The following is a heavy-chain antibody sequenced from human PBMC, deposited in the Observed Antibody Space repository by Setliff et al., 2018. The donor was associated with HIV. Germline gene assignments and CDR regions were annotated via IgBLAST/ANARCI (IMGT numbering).Heavy chain of an antibody. CDR3: ATCRHRPSNWFDP. Sequence: PSETLSLTCTVSGGSITTTNYYWGWIRQPPGKGLEWIGSVYNSGITFKNPSLKSRVSISVDRSGNQFSLRLTSVTAADAAAYYCATCRHRPSNWFDPWGQGTVVTV. J-gene: IGHJ5*02. CDR1: GGSITTTNYY. CDR2: VYNSGIT. V-gene: IGHV4-39*07.